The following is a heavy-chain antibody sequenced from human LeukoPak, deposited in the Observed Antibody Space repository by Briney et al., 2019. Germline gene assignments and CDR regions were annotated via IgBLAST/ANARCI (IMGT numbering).Heavy chain of an antibody. D-gene: IGHD2-2*01. Sequence: SCKASGYTFTSYYMHWVRQAPGKGLEWVAFIRFDESGKYYTDSVKGRFPISRDNSKNTLSLQMNSLRGEDTAVYYCAKDRGVCSSPRCCQSFDYWGQGTLVTVSS. CDR3: AKDRGVCSSPRCCQSFDY. CDR1: GYTFTSYY. V-gene: IGHV3-30*02. CDR2: IRFDESGK. J-gene: IGHJ4*02.